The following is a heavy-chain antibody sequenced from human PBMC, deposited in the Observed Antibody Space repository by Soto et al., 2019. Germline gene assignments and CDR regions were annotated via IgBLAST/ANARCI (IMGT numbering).Heavy chain of an antibody. Sequence: SETLSLTCTVPGGSISSSSYFWGWIRQPPGKGLEWIGSIYYSGSTYYNPSLKSRVTISVDTSKNQFSLKLSSVTAADTAVYYCARHNRPRVAGDFDYWGQGTLVTVSS. CDR1: GGSISSSSYF. V-gene: IGHV4-39*01. CDR3: ARHNRPRVAGDFDY. D-gene: IGHD6-13*01. J-gene: IGHJ4*02. CDR2: IYYSGST.